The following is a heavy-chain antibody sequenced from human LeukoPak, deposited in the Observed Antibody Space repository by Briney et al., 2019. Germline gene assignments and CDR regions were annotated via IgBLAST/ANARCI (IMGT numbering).Heavy chain of an antibody. J-gene: IGHJ4*02. D-gene: IGHD5-12*01. CDR1: GGSISSGDYY. V-gene: IGHV4-30-4*01. CDR3: ARGGIYGGYDADDY. CDR2: IYYSGST. Sequence: SETLSLTCTVSGGSISSGDYYWSWIRQPPGKGLEWIGYIYYSGSTYYNPSLKSRVTISVDTSKSQFSLKLSSVTAADTAVYYCARGGIYGGYDADDYWGQGTLVTVSS.